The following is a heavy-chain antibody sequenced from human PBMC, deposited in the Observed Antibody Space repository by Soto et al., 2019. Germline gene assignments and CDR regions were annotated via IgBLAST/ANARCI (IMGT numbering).Heavy chain of an antibody. Sequence: QLQLQESGPGLVKPSETLSLTCTVSGGSISSSSYYWGWIRQPPGKGLEWIGSIYYSGSTYYNPSLKSRVTISVDTSKNQFSLKLSSVTAADTAVYYCARLRGGYGDYHFDYWGQGTLVTVSS. CDR2: IYYSGST. D-gene: IGHD4-17*01. CDR1: GGSISSSSYY. V-gene: IGHV4-39*01. CDR3: ARLRGGYGDYHFDY. J-gene: IGHJ4*02.